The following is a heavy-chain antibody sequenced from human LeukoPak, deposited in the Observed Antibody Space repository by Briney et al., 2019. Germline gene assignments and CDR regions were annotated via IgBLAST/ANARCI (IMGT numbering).Heavy chain of an antibody. CDR2: IWSDGSNK. CDR3: ASGYDSSGYYFDY. J-gene: IGHJ4*02. D-gene: IGHD3-22*01. Sequence: QTGGSLRLSCAASGFSFSSFAMHWVRQAPGKGLEWVAVIWSDGSNKYYADSVKGRFTIPRDNSKNTVYLQMSSLRAEDTAVYSCASGYDSSGYYFDYWGQGTLVTVSS. CDR1: GFSFSSFA. V-gene: IGHV3-33*01.